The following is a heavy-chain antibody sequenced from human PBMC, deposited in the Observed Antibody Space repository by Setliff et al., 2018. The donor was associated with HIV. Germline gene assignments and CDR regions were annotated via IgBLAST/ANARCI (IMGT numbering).Heavy chain of an antibody. CDR1: GYSFTSYG. V-gene: IGHV1-18*01. CDR3: ARVPYRSAWFSGGHDAFDI. CDR2: ISGFNGNT. J-gene: IGHJ3*02. D-gene: IGHD6-19*01. Sequence: ASVKVSCKASGYSFTSYGINWVRQAPGQGLEWMGWISGFNGNTKYAQSFQDRVAMTTETATSTAYMEMRSLRSDDTAVYFCARVPYRSAWFSGGHDAFDIWGQGTMVT.